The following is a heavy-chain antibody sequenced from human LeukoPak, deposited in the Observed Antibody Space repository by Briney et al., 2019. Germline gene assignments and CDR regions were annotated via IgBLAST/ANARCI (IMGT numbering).Heavy chain of an antibody. D-gene: IGHD5-12*01. CDR2: INPNSGGT. CDR1: GYTFTGYY. J-gene: IGHJ4*02. Sequence: ASVKVSCKASGYTFTGYYMHWVRPAPGQGLEWMGWINPNSGGTNYAQKFQGRVTMTRDTSISTAYMELSRLRSDDTAVYYCARLYSGYDNGNYWGQGTLVTVSS. CDR3: ARLYSGYDNGNY. V-gene: IGHV1-2*02.